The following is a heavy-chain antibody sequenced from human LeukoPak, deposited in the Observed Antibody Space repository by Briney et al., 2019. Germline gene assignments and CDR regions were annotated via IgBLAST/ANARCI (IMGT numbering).Heavy chain of an antibody. Sequence: GGPLRLSCAASGFALSKYWMSWVRQAPGKGLEWVANIEGDGSIEDYADSVKGRLTVSRDNAKNSLYLQMNSLRVEDTAVYYCVSQQLAPPWGQGTLVTVSS. J-gene: IGHJ5*02. CDR2: IEGDGSIE. D-gene: IGHD5-24*01. CDR1: GFALSKYW. V-gene: IGHV3-7*01. CDR3: VSQQLAPP.